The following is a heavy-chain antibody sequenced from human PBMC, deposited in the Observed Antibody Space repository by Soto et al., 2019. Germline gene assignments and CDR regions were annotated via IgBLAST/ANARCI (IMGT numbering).Heavy chain of an antibody. CDR2: ISATGST. CDR3: AKVSNKWAVAQRGYFDY. CDR1: GFTFSNYA. Sequence: EVQVLDSGGGLVQPGGSQRLSCEASGFTFSNYAMSWVRQAPRKGLEWVSTISATGSTLYADSVKGRFTISRDNSKNTVYLQMNFLRAEDTAVYYCAKVSNKWAVAQRGYFDYWGQGTLVTVSS. V-gene: IGHV3-23*01. J-gene: IGHJ4*02. D-gene: IGHD6-19*01.